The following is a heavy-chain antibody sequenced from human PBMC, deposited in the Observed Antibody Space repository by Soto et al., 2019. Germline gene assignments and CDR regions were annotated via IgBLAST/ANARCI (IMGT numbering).Heavy chain of an antibody. CDR2: ISSGSSYI. D-gene: IGHD6-13*01. J-gene: IGHJ4*02. V-gene: IGHV3-21*01. Sequence: EVSLRLSCAASGFIFTGYNMNWVRQAPGKGLEWVSSISSGSSYIYYADSVKGRFTISRDNAKNSLYLQMNTLRAEDTALYYCARRRAAAGTLTFDYWGQGTRVTV. CDR1: GFIFTGYN. CDR3: ARRRAAAGTLTFDY.